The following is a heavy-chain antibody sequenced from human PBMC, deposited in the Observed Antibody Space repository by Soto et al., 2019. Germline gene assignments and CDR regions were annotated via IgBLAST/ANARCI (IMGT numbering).Heavy chain of an antibody. CDR2: INTNGGST. J-gene: IGHJ4*02. Sequence: EVQLVESGGNLVQTGGSLRLSCVASGFTFSDYWMHWVRQAPGKGLEWVSRINTNGGSTSYADSVQGRFTVSRDNAENTLYLQMNSLRAEDTAVYYCARRSVGGTPYYFDYWGQGTLVPVSS. D-gene: IGHD1-26*01. CDR1: GFTFSDYW. V-gene: IGHV3-74*01. CDR3: ARRSVGGTPYYFDY.